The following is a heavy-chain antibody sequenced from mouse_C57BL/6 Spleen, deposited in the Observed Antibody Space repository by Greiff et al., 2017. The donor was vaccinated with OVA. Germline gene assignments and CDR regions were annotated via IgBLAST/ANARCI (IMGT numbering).Heavy chain of an antibody. CDR3: ARGSGRGCFDY. CDR1: GYAFSSYW. J-gene: IGHJ2*01. Sequence: QVQLKESGAELVKPGASVKISCKASGYAFSSYWMNWVKQRPGKGLEWIGQIYPGDGDTNYNGKFKGKATLTADKSSSTAYMQLSSLTSEDSAVYFCARGSGRGCFDYWGQGTTLTVSS. D-gene: IGHD1-3*01. CDR2: IYPGDGDT. V-gene: IGHV1-80*01.